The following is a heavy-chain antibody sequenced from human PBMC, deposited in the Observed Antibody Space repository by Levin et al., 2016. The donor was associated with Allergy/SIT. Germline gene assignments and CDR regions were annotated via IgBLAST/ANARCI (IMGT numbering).Heavy chain of an antibody. V-gene: IGHV4-59*01. CDR1: GGSITTSY. D-gene: IGHD4/OR15-4a*01. CDR3: ATAPYGAFRGAFEF. J-gene: IGHJ4*02. Sequence: SETLSLTCNVSGGSITTSYWTWIRQSPGKGLEWIGYIYYSGLTDYNPSLQSRVTISIDASNNQFFLKLKSVTAADTAVYYCATAPYGAFRGAFEFWGQGSLVTVSS. CDR2: IYYSGLT.